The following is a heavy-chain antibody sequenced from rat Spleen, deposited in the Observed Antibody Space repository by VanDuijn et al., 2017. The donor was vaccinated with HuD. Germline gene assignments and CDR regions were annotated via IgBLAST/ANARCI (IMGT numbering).Heavy chain of an antibody. V-gene: IGHV3-1*01. CDR2: ISYSGST. CDR1: GYSITSNY. Sequence: EVQLQESGPGLVKPSQSLSLTCSVTGYSITSNYWGWIRKFPGNKMEWIGHISYSGSTSYNHYLKSPISITRDTSKNQFFLQLNSVTTEDTATYYCARYIPGYYVMDAWGQGASVTVSS. D-gene: IGHD1-4*01. CDR3: ARYIPGYYVMDA. J-gene: IGHJ4*01.